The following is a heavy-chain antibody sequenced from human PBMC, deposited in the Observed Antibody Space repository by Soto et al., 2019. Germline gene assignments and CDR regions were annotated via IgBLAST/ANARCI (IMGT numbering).Heavy chain of an antibody. CDR3: ARESRYCTNGVCYYDAFDI. CDR2: IYSGGST. J-gene: IGHJ3*02. Sequence: EVQLVESGGGLVQPGGSLRLSCAASGFTVSSNYMSWVRQAPGKGLEWVSVIYSGGSTYYADSVKGRFTISRHNSKNTLYLQMNSLRAEDTAVYYCARESRYCTNGVCYYDAFDIWGQGTMVTVSS. D-gene: IGHD2-8*01. V-gene: IGHV3-53*04. CDR1: GFTVSSNY.